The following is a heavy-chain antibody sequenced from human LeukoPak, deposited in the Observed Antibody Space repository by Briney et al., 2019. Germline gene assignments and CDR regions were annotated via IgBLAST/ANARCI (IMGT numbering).Heavy chain of an antibody. J-gene: IGHJ6*02. CDR2: IYYSGST. V-gene: IGHV4-59*12. Sequence: PSETLSLTCTVSGGSISSYYWSWIRQPPGKGLEWIGYIYYSGSTNYNPSLKSRVTISVDTSKNQFSLKLSSGTAADTAVYYCARIGSSWYLSYYYYYGMDVWGQGTTVTVSS. D-gene: IGHD6-13*01. CDR3: ARIGSSWYLSYYYYYGMDV. CDR1: GGSISSYY.